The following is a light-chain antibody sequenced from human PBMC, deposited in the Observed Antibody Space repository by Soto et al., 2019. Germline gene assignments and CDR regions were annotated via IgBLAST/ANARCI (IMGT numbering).Light chain of an antibody. Sequence: DIQLTQSPSFLSASVGDRVTITCRASQGINSYLAWYQQKPGKAPKLLIYAASTLQSGVPSRFSGSGSGTEFTLTISSLQPDDFATYYCQQYMSYSFGQGTKVDIK. V-gene: IGKV1-9*01. CDR3: QQYMSYS. CDR2: AAS. J-gene: IGKJ1*01. CDR1: QGINSY.